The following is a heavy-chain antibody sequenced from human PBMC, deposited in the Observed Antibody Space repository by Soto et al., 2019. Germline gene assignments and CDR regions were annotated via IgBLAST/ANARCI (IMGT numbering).Heavy chain of an antibody. J-gene: IGHJ1*01. V-gene: IGHV3-21*01. CDR3: ARGGTYSNYAEYFQH. CDR2: ISSSSSYI. Sequence: EVQLVESGGGLVKPGGSLRLSCVASGFTFSSYSMNWVRQAPGKGLEWVSSISSSSSYIYYADSVKGRFTISRDNAKNSLYLQMNSLRAEDTAVYYCARGGTYSNYAEYFQHWGQGTLVTVSS. D-gene: IGHD4-4*01. CDR1: GFTFSSYS.